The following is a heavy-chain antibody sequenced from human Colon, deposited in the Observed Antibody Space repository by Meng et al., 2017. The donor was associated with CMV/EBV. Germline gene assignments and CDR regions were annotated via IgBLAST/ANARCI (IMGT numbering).Heavy chain of an antibody. CDR1: GFAFSRFW. CDR3: ARDYSSGFDS. CDR2: INRDGSSI. D-gene: IGHD6-19*01. J-gene: IGHJ4*02. V-gene: IGHV3-74*01. Sequence: VGLGGGSLPPGGSLRLSCTASGFAFSRFWMHWVRQAPGKGLVWVTRINRDGSSITYADSVKGRFTTSRDNAKNSVYLQMNSLTVEDTAVYYCARDYSSGFDSWGQGTLVTVSS.